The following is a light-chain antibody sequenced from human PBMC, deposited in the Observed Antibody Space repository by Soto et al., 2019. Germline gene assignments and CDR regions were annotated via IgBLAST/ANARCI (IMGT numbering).Light chain of an antibody. CDR2: DVA. J-gene: IGLJ1*01. CDR3: VSYTSSTTYV. V-gene: IGLV2-14*03. Sequence: QSVLTQPASVSESPGQSITISCTGTSSDVGGSNFVSWYQQHPGKPPKLIIYDVANRPSGFSNRFSGSKSGSTSSLIISRLQTEDEADYYCVSYTSSTTYVFGTGTKVTVL. CDR1: SSDVGGSNF.